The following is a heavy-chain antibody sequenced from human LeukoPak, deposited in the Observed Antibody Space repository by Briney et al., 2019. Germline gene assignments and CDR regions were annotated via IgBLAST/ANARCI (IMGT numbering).Heavy chain of an antibody. CDR2: ISSSSSYI. D-gene: IGHD3-22*01. CDR1: GFTFSSYS. J-gene: IGHJ3*02. V-gene: IGHV3-21*01. CDR3: ARDLNYYDSSGYFQDAFDI. Sequence: GGSLRLSCAASGFTFSSYSMNWVRQAPGKGLEWASSISSSSSYIYYADSVKGRFTISRDNAKNSLYLQMNSLRAEDTAVYYCARDLNYYDSSGYFQDAFDIWGQGTMATVSS.